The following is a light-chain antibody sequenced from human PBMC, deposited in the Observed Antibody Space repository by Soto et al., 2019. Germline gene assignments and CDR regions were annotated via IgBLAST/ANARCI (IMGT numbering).Light chain of an antibody. V-gene: IGLV2-14*03. CDR3: SAYTNANTLT. J-gene: IGLJ2*01. CDR1: SNDIGAHDY. Sequence: QSALTQPASVSGSPGQSVTISCTGTSNDIGAHDYVSWYQQVPGKAPKLLIFDVNYRPSEISRRFSGSKSGNSASLTISALQPADEADYYCSAYTNANTLTFGGGTKLTVL. CDR2: DVN.